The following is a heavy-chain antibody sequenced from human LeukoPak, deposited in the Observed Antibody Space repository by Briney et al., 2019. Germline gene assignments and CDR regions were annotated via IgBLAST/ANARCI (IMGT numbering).Heavy chain of an antibody. D-gene: IGHD5-12*01. Sequence: ASVKVSCKASGYTFTSYYMHWVRQAPGQGLEWMGIINPSGGSTSYAQKFQGRVTMTRDMSTSTVYMELSSLRSEDTAVYYCARDLRLRWYFDYWGQGTLVTVSS. CDR2: INPSGGST. CDR1: GYTFTSYY. J-gene: IGHJ4*02. V-gene: IGHV1-46*01. CDR3: ARDLRLRWYFDY.